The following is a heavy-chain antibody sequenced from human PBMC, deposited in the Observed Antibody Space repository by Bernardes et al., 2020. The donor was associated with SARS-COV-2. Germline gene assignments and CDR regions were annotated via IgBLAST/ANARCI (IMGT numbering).Heavy chain of an antibody. CDR2: ITGSGDSA. CDR1: GFTFRNYA. J-gene: IGHJ4*02. D-gene: IGHD4-17*01. V-gene: IGHV3-23*01. CDR3: ANSENYGDFYFDY. Sequence: GSLRLSCAASGFTFRNYAMTWVRQAPGKGLEWVSAITGSGDSAYYADSVRGRFTISRDNSKNTLSLQMNSLRAEDTAVYYCANSENYGDFYFDYWGQGTLVTVSS.